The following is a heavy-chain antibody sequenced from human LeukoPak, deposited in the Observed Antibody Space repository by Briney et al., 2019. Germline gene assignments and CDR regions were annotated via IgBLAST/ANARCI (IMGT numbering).Heavy chain of an antibody. CDR1: GFTFSSYA. J-gene: IGHJ6*02. Sequence: GGSLRLSCAASGFTFSSYAMHWVRQAPGKGLEWVAVISYDGSNKYYADSVKGRFTISRDNSKNTLYLQMNSLRAEDTAVYYCAKGRYDSGHYGMDVWGQGTTVTVS. CDR2: ISYDGSNK. CDR3: AKGRYDSGHYGMDV. V-gene: IGHV3-30*04. D-gene: IGHD3-22*01.